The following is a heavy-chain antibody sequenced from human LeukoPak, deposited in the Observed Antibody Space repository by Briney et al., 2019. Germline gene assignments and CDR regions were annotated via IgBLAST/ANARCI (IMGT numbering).Heavy chain of an antibody. CDR1: AFTFSRYW. CDR2: INEDGSEK. D-gene: IGHD3-10*01. CDR3: ARLFVYGSGAEAFDY. Sequence: GSLRLSCAASAFTFSRYWTTWVRQAPGKGLEWVANINEDGSEKYYLDSVRGRLTISRDNAKNSLYLQMDSLRAEDTAVYYCARLFVYGSGAEAFDYWGQGALVTVSS. V-gene: IGHV3-7*01. J-gene: IGHJ4*02.